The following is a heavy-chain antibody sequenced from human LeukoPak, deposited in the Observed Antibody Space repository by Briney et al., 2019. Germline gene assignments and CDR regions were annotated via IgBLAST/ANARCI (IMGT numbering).Heavy chain of an antibody. J-gene: IGHJ3*02. V-gene: IGHV3-66*01. CDR3: ARRGDVGQDAFDI. Sequence: GGSLRLSCASSAFNVSSYYMSWVRQAPGKGLDWVSVIYRGGTTYYADSVKGRYTMSRDNSKNTLYLQMNSLRVDDTAVYYCARRGDVGQDAFDIWGQGTMVTVSS. CDR2: IYRGGTT. CDR1: AFNVSSYY. D-gene: IGHD3-10*01.